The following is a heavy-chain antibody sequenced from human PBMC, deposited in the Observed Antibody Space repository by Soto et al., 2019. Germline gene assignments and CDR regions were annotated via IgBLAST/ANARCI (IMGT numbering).Heavy chain of an antibody. J-gene: IGHJ4*02. V-gene: IGHV5-51*01. CDR1: GYSFTSYW. D-gene: IGHD2-15*01. CDR3: ARPSPRYCSGGSCYSEITIDY. Sequence: PGESLKISCKGSGYSFTSYWIGWVRQMPGKGLEWMGIIYPGDSDTRYSPSFQGQVTISADKSISTAYLQWSSLKASDTAMYYCARPSPRYCSGGSCYSEITIDYWGQGTLVTVSS. CDR2: IYPGDSDT.